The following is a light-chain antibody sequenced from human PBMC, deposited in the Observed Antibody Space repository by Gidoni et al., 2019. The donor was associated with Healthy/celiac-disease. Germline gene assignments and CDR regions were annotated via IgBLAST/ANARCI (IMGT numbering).Light chain of an antibody. Sequence: QSVLTQPHSVSAAPGQKVTISCSGSSSNIGNKYVSWYQQLPGTAPKLLIYENNKRPSGIPDRFSGSKSGTSATLGITGLQTGDEADYYCGTWDSSLSADVVFGGGTKLTVL. CDR2: ENN. CDR3: GTWDSSLSADVV. J-gene: IGLJ2*01. CDR1: SSNIGNKY. V-gene: IGLV1-51*02.